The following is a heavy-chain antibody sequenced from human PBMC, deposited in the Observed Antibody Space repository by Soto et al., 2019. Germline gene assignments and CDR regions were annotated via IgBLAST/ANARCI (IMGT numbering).Heavy chain of an antibody. CDR1: GFTFRKYG. D-gene: IGHD1-26*01. J-gene: IGHJ5*02. V-gene: IGHV3-33*01. CDR2: IWLDGSNQ. Sequence: GGSLRLSCRSSGFTFRKYGMHWVRQAPGKGLEWVAIIWLDGSNQYYADSVKARFTISRDNSRNTVDLQMNSLRVEDTAVYYCAALTHANLLGGLDPWGPGTLVTVSS. CDR3: AALTHANLLGGLDP.